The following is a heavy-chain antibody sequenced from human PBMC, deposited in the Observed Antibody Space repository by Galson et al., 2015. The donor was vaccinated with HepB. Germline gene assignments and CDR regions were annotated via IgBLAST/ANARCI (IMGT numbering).Heavy chain of an antibody. CDR2: IKQDGSEE. V-gene: IGHV3-7*01. J-gene: IGHJ6*02. D-gene: IGHD3-3*01. CDR1: GFVFSSYW. Sequence: SLRLSCAASGFVFSSYWMCWVRQAPGKGLEWVANIKQDGSEEYYVDSVKGRFTISRDNAKISLYLQMNSLRAEDTAVYYCARSDYDFWSGPYGMDVWGQGTTVTVSS. CDR3: ARSDYDFWSGPYGMDV.